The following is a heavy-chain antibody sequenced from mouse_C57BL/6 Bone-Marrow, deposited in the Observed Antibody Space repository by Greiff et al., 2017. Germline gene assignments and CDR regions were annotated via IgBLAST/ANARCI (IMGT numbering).Heavy chain of an antibody. J-gene: IGHJ4*01. D-gene: IGHD6-1*01. V-gene: IGHV1-82*01. CDR2: IYPGDGDT. CDR3: TRAAFGDNPMDY. CDR1: GYAFSSSW. Sequence: QVQLQQSGPELVKPGASVKISCKASGYAFSSSWMNWVKQRPGKGLEWIGRIYPGDGDTNYNRKFKGKATLTADKSSSTAYMQLSSLTTEDSAVYCCTRAAFGDNPMDYWGQGTSVTGSS.